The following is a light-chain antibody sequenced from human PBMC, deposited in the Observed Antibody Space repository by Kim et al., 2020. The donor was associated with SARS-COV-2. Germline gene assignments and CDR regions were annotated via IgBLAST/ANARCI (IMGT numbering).Light chain of an antibody. CDR1: STNNGNNA. CDR3: AAWDDRLNGYV. Sequence: KRVNITCSGSSTNNGNNAVKWYQQLPGKAPKLLIYYDDLLPSGVSDRFSGSKSGTSAPLDISGLQSEDEADYYCAAWDDRLNGYVFGTGTKVTVL. V-gene: IGLV1-36*01. J-gene: IGLJ1*01. CDR2: YDD.